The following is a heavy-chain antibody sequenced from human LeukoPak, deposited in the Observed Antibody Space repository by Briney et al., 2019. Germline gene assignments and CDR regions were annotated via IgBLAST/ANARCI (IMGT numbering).Heavy chain of an antibody. J-gene: IGHJ6*03. Sequence: ASETLSLTCAVYGGSFSGYYWSWIRQPPGKGLEWIGEINHSGSTNYTPSLKSRVTISVDTSKNQFSPKLSSVTAADTAVYYCARRYCSSTSCYRGYYYYMDVWGKGTTVTVSS. D-gene: IGHD2-2*01. CDR1: GGSFSGYY. V-gene: IGHV4-34*01. CDR2: INHSGST. CDR3: ARRYCSSTSCYRGYYYYMDV.